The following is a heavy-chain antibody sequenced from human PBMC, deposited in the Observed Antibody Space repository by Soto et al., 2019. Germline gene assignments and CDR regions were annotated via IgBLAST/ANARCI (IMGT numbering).Heavy chain of an antibody. J-gene: IGHJ4*02. V-gene: IGHV1-3*01. D-gene: IGHD7-27*01. Sequence: ASVKVSCKASGYTFTSYAMHWGRQAPGQRLEWMGWINAGNGNTKYSQKFQGRVTITRDTSASTAYMELSSLRSEDTAVYYCVRWGRGYYFDYWGQGTLVTVSS. CDR1: GYTFTSYA. CDR2: INAGNGNT. CDR3: VRWGRGYYFDY.